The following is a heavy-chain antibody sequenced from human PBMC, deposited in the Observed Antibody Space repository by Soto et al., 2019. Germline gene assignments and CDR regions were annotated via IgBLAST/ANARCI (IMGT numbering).Heavy chain of an antibody. J-gene: IGHJ6*02. CDR3: TGWYAAEV. D-gene: IGHD6-13*01. CDR1: GFSFSTYS. Sequence: GGSLRLSCAASGFSFSTYSMHWVRQAPGEGLEWVSSIGRRSDIYYADSVKGRFTISRDNAKNSLYLEMNNLRVEDTAIYYCTGWYAAEVWGQGTTVTVS. V-gene: IGHV3-21*04. CDR2: IGRRSDI.